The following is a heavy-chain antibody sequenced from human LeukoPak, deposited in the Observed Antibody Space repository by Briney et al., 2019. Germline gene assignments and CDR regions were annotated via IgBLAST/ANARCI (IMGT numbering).Heavy chain of an antibody. J-gene: IGHJ4*02. CDR1: GGSFSGYY. CDR3: ARGLGPGSRIQLWLRGLYYFDY. V-gene: IGHV4-34*01. CDR2: INHSGST. Sequence: PSETLSLTCAVYGGSFSGYYWSWIRQPPGKGLEWIGEINHSGSTNYNPSLKSRVTISVDTSKNQFSLKLSSVTAADTAVYYCARGLGPGSRIQLWLRGLYYFDYWGQGTLVTVSS. D-gene: IGHD5-18*01.